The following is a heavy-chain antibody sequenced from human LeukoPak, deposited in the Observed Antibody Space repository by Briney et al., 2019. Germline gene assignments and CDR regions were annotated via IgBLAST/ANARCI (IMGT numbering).Heavy chain of an antibody. V-gene: IGHV3-7*01. CDR2: IKQDGSEK. Sequence: PGGSLRLSCAASGFTFSSYWMSWVRQAPGKGLEWVANIKQDGSEKYYVDSVKGRFTISRDNAKNSLYLQMNSLRAEDTAVYYCAGSSTSWSYSTFDIWGQGTMVTVSS. D-gene: IGHD2-2*01. CDR1: GFTFSSYW. CDR3: AGSSTSWSYSTFDI. J-gene: IGHJ3*02.